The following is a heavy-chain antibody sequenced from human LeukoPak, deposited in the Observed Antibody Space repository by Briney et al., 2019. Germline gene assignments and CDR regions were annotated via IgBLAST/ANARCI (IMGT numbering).Heavy chain of an antibody. J-gene: IGHJ3*02. CDR2: IIPILGTA. CDR3: ARDNNYDYVWGSYRYTAHAFDI. Sequence: SVKVSCKASGGTFSSYAISWVRQAPGQGLEWMGGIIPILGTANYAQKLQGRVTITADESTSTAYMELSSLRSEDTAVYYCARDNNYDYVWGSYRYTAHAFDIWGQGTMVTVSS. CDR1: GGTFSSYA. V-gene: IGHV1-69*13. D-gene: IGHD3-16*02.